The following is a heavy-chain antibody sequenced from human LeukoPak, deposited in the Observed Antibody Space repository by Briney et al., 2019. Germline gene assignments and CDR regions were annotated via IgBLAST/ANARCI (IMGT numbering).Heavy chain of an antibody. CDR2: IYYSGST. Sequence: PSETLSLTCTVSGGSISSYYWSWIRQPPGKGLEWIGYIYYSGSTNYNPSLKSRVTISVDTSKNQFSLKLSSVTAADTAVYYGARADCSGGSCYPNWFDPWGQGTLVTVSS. D-gene: IGHD2-15*01. CDR1: GGSISSYY. CDR3: ARADCSGGSCYPNWFDP. V-gene: IGHV4-59*01. J-gene: IGHJ5*02.